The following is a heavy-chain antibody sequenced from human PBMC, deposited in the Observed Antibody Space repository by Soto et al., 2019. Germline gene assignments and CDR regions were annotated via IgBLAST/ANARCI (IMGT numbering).Heavy chain of an antibody. V-gene: IGHV2-70*11. CDR2: IDWDDDK. Sequence: SGPTLVNPTQTLTLTCTFSGFSLSTSGMCVSRIRQPPGKALEWLARIDWDDDKYYSTSLKTRLTISKDTSKNQVVLTMTNMDPVDTATYYCARDSVALYYYYYGMDVWGQGTTVTVSS. CDR3: ARDSVALYYYYYGMDV. J-gene: IGHJ6*02. D-gene: IGHD2-21*01. CDR1: GFSLSTSGMC.